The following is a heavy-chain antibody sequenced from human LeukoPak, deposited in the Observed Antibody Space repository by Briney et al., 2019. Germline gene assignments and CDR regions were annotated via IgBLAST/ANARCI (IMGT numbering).Heavy chain of an antibody. J-gene: IGHJ6*02. D-gene: IGHD5-24*01. CDR3: ARELERWLQPVYGMDV. CDR2: IIPIFGTA. V-gene: IGHV1-69*01. CDR1: VGTFSNYA. Sequence: GASVTVSCKASVGTFSNYAISWVRQAPGQGLEWMGGIIPIFGTANYAQKFQGRVTITADESTSTAYMELSSLRSEDTAVYYCARELERWLQPVYGMDVWGQGTTVTVSS.